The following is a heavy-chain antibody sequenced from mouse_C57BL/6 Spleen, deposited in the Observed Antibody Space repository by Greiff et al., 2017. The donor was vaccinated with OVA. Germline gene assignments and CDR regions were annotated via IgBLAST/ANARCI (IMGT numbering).Heavy chain of an antibody. V-gene: IGHV1-26*01. D-gene: IGHD2-3*01. Sequence: VQLQQSGPELVKPGASVKISCKASGYTFTDYYMNWVKQSHGKSLEWIGDINPNNGGTSYNQKFKGKATLTVDKSSSTAYMELRSLTSEDSAVYYCARSGDGYYEDYFDYWGQGTTLTVSS. J-gene: IGHJ2*01. CDR1: GYTFTDYY. CDR2: INPNNGGT. CDR3: ARSGDGYYEDYFDY.